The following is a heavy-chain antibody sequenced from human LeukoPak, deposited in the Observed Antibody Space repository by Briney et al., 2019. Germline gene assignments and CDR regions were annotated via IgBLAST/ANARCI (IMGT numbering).Heavy chain of an antibody. V-gene: IGHV3-20*04. CDR1: GFAFDEHG. CDR3: ARAPITSPFYFDY. Sequence: GGSLRLSCTASGFAFDEHGMSWVRQVPGKGLEWVSGINWSGGSTGYADPLRGRFTITRDNAKNPLYLQMDSLRAEDTALYYCARAPITSPFYFDYWGQGTLVTVSS. CDR2: INWSGGST. D-gene: IGHD2-2*01. J-gene: IGHJ4*02.